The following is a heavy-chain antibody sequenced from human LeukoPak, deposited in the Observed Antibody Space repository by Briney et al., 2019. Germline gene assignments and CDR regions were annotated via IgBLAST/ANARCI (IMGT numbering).Heavy chain of an antibody. V-gene: IGHV3-48*04. CDR3: ARGTGEIDY. J-gene: IGHJ4*02. Sequence: PGGSLRLSCAASGFTFSSYSMNWVRQAPGKGLEWVSYISSSSSTIYYADSVKGRFTISRDNAKNSLYLQMNSLRAEDTAVYYCARGTGEIDYWGQGTLVTVSS. CDR1: GFTFSSYS. D-gene: IGHD3-10*01. CDR2: ISSSSSTI.